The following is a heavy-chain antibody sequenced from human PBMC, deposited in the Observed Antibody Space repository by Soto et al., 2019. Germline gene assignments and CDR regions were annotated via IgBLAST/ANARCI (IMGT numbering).Heavy chain of an antibody. D-gene: IGHD5-12*01. CDR1: GGSISSYY. J-gene: IGHJ5*02. V-gene: IGHV4-4*07. CDR3: ARAKIFQKMATIPGYNWFDP. CDR2: IYTRGST. Sequence: SETLSLTCTVSGGSISSYYWSWIRQPAGKGLEWIGRIYTRGSTNYNPSLKSRVTMSVDTSKNQFSLKLSSVTAADTAVYYCARAKIFQKMATIPGYNWFDPWGQGTLVTV.